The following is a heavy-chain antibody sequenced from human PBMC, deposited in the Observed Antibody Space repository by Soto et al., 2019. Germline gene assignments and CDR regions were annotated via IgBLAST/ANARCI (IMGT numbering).Heavy chain of an antibody. CDR3: ATAVYCRSASCSNWFDP. D-gene: IGHD2-2*01. V-gene: IGHV4-34*01. CDR2: INHSGST. J-gene: IGHJ5*02. Sequence: SETLSLTCAVYGGSFSGYYRSWIRQPPGKGLEWIGEINHSGSTNYNPSLKSRVTISVDTSKNQFSLKLSSVTAADTAVYYCATAVYCRSASCSNWFDPWGQGTLVTVSS. CDR1: GGSFSGYY.